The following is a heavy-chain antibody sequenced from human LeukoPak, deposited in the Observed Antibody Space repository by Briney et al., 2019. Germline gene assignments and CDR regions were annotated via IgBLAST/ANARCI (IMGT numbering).Heavy chain of an antibody. V-gene: IGHV3-21*01. CDR2: ISSSSSYI. J-gene: IGHJ4*02. Sequence: PGGSLRLSCAASGFTFSSYSMNWVRQAPGKGLEWVSSISSSSSYIYYADSVKGRFTISRDNAKNSLYLQMNSLRAEDTAVYYCARSQISPPPGDYWGQGTLVTVSS. D-gene: IGHD1-14*01. CDR1: GFTFSSYS. CDR3: ARSQISPPPGDY.